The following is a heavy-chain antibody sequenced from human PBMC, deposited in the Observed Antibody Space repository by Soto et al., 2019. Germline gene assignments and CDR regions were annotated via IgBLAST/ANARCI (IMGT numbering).Heavy chain of an antibody. CDR2: IIPIFGTA. Sequence: QVQLVQSGAEVKKPGSSVKVSCKASGGTFSSYALRWVRQAPGQGLEWMGGIIPIFGTANYAQKFQGRVTITADESTSTAYMEQSSQRSEDTAVYYCARDLRRKVGATHPRTDYWGQGNLVTVSS. CDR3: ARDLRRKVGATHPRTDY. D-gene: IGHD1-26*01. CDR1: GGTFSSYA. J-gene: IGHJ4*02. V-gene: IGHV1-69*12.